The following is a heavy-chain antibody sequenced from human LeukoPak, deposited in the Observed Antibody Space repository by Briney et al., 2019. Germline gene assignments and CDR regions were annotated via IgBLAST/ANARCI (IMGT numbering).Heavy chain of an antibody. CDR3: ARARGYSGYHPVDY. V-gene: IGHV1-46*01. CDR1: GYTFTSYF. J-gene: IGHJ4*02. Sequence: ASVKVSCKASGYTFTSYFMHWVRQAPGQGLEWMGTINPNDGSTNYAQNFQGRVTMTRNTSTSTFYMELTSLRSEDTALYFCARARGYSGYHPVDYWGQGTLVTVSS. CDR2: INPNDGST. D-gene: IGHD5-12*01.